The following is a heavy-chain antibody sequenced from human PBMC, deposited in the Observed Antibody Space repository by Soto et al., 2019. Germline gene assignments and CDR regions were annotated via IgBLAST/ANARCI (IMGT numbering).Heavy chain of an antibody. Sequence: SETLSLTCAVYGGSFSGYYWSWIRQPPGKGLEWIGEINHSGSTNYNPSLKSRVTISVDTSKNQFSLKLSSVTAADTAVYYCARAASRYCSGGSCHDRVDFDYWGQGTLVTVSS. CDR2: INHSGST. V-gene: IGHV4-34*01. J-gene: IGHJ4*02. CDR3: ARAASRYCSGGSCHDRVDFDY. D-gene: IGHD2-15*01. CDR1: GGSFSGYY.